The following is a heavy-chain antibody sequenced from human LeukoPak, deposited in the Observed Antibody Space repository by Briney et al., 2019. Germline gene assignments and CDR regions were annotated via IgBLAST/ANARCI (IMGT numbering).Heavy chain of an antibody. V-gene: IGHV3-30*18. CDR1: GFTFSTYG. J-gene: IGHJ4*02. D-gene: IGHD6-19*01. CDR3: AKDGLQWLARGVLEY. Sequence: GGSLRLSCAASGFTFSTYGMRWVRQAPGKGLEWVAVISYEGKTILYADSVKGRFTISRDNSKSTLYLQVNSLKTEDTAVYYCAKDGLQWLARGVLEYWGQGTLVTVSS. CDR2: ISYEGKTI.